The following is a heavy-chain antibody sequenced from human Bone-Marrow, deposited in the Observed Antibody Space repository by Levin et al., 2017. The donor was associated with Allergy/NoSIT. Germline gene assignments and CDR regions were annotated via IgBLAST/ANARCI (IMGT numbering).Heavy chain of an antibody. CDR2: IIPSFGAT. Sequence: PGESLKISCKASGGSLNNYAISWVRQAPGQGLEWMGGIIPSFGATNYAQTFQDRVTITADESTNRAYMELRGLRSEDTAVYYCARGVRFLEWLSNPRHYYYYGRDVWGQGTTVTVSS. CDR3: ARGVRFLEWLSNPRHYYYYGRDV. V-gene: IGHV1-69*01. J-gene: IGHJ6*02. D-gene: IGHD3-3*01. CDR1: GGSLNNYA.